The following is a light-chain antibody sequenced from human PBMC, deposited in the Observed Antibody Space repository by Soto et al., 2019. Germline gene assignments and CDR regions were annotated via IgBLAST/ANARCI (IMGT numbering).Light chain of an antibody. CDR1: QSVSSSY. J-gene: IGKJ4*01. Sequence: EIVLTQSPGTLSLSPGERATLSCRASQSVSSSYLGWYQQKAGQAPRLLIYGASSRATGIPDRFGGSGSGTDFTLTISRLEPKDFAVYYCQQYGSSPLTFGGGTKVEIK. V-gene: IGKV3-20*01. CDR2: GAS. CDR3: QQYGSSPLT.